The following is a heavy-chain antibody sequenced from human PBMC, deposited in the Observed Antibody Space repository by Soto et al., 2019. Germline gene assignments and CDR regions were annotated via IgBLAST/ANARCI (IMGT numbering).Heavy chain of an antibody. CDR3: ARLSYYGSGSYYKIFDY. V-gene: IGHV5-51*01. CDR2: IYPGDSDT. D-gene: IGHD3-10*01. CDR1: GYSFTSYW. Sequence: PGESLKISCNGSGYSFTSYWICWVRQMPWKGLEWMGIIYPGDSDTRYSPSFQGQVTISADKSISTAYLQWSSLKASDTAMYYCARLSYYGSGSYYKIFDYWGQGTLVTVSS. J-gene: IGHJ4*02.